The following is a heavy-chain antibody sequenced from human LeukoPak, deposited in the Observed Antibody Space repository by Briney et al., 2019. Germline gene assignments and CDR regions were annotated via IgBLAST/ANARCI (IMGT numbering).Heavy chain of an antibody. CDR1: GFTFSSYS. Sequence: PGGSLRLSCAASGFTFSSYSMNWVRQAPGKGLEWVSYISSSSSTIYYADSVKGRFTISRDNSKNTLDLQVDSLRAEDTAVYYCAKDLAPHRDGSHHGADAWGQGTLVTVSS. CDR2: ISSSSSTI. CDR3: AKDLAPHRDGSHHGADA. J-gene: IGHJ5*02. V-gene: IGHV3-48*01. D-gene: IGHD5-24*01.